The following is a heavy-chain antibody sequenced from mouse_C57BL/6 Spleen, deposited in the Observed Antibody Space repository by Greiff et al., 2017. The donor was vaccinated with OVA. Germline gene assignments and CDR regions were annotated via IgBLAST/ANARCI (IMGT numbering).Heavy chain of an antibody. CDR2: IYPGDGDT. J-gene: IGHJ2*01. Sequence: QVQLQQPGTELVKPGASVKLSCKPSGYAFSSYWMNWVKQRPGKGLEWIGQIYPGDGDTNYNGKFKGKATLTADKSSSTAYMQLSSLTSEDSAVYFCARGGVTTRDFNYWGQGTTLTVSS. V-gene: IGHV1-80*01. CDR3: ARGGVTTRDFNY. D-gene: IGHD2-2*01. CDR1: GYAFSSYW.